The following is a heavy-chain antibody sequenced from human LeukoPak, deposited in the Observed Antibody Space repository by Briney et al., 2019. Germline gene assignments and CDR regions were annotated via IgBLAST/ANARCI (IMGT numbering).Heavy chain of an antibody. V-gene: IGHV4-4*07. CDR3: ARDGLGYCSGGSCYHWYFDL. Sequence: SETLSLTCTVSGGSISSYYWNWIRQPAGKGLEWIGRIHTSGSTNYNPSLKSRVTMSVDTSKNQFSLKLTSVTAADTAVYYCARDGLGYCSGGSCYHWYFDLWGRGTLVTVSS. J-gene: IGHJ2*01. CDR1: GGSISSYY. D-gene: IGHD2-15*01. CDR2: IHTSGST.